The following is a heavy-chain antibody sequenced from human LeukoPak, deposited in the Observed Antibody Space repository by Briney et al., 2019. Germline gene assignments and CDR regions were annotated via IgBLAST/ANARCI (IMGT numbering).Heavy chain of an antibody. CDR3: ARAYSGYDWGNVGY. CDR2: MNPNSGNT. CDR1: GYTFTSYD. V-gene: IGHV1-8*01. D-gene: IGHD5-12*01. J-gene: IGHJ4*02. Sequence: ASVKVSCKASGYTFTSYDINWVRQATGQGLERMGWMNPNSGNTGYAQKFQGRVTMTRNTSISTAYMELSSLRSEDTAVYYCARAYSGYDWGNVGYWGQGTLVTVSS.